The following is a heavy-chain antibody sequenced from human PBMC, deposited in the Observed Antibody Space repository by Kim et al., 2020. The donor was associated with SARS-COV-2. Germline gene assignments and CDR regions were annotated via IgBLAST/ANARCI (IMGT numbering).Heavy chain of an antibody. J-gene: IGHJ4*02. CDR1: GFTFSSYG. V-gene: IGHV3-30*18. D-gene: IGHD6-13*01. CDR3: AKDPAAGTGDY. Sequence: GGSLRLSCAASGFTFSSYGMHWVRQAPGKGLEWVAVISYDGSNKYYADSVKGRFTISRDNSKNTLYLQMNSLRAEDTAVYYCAKDPAAGTGDYWGQGTLVTVSS. CDR2: ISYDGSNK.